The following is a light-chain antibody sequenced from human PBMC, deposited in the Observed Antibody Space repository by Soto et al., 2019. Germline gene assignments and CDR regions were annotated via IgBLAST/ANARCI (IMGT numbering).Light chain of an antibody. V-gene: IGLV2-11*01. Sequence: QSVLTQPRSVSGSPGQSVTISCTGTSSVVGAYDYVSWFQQHPGKAPKLIIYDVNQRPSGVPDRFSGSKSGNTASLTISGLQTDDEADYYCCSYAGSFTYVSGDGTKVTVL. J-gene: IGLJ1*01. CDR1: SSVVGAYDY. CDR3: CSYAGSFTYV. CDR2: DVN.